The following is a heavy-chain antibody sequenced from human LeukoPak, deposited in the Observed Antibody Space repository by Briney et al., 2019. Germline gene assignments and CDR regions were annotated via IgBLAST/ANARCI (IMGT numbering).Heavy chain of an antibody. CDR2: SSGTGYNI. CDR1: GYTFNSYG. V-gene: IGHV1-18*01. J-gene: IGHJ4*02. Sequence: ASVKVSCRASGYTFNSYGITWVRQAPGQGLEWMAWSSGTGYNIEYAEKFQERVIMTTDTSTSIAYMELRSLRSDDTAVYYCARSRCSTSTSCYYFFFFDSWGQGTLVTVSS. CDR3: ARSRCSTSTSCYYFFFFDS. D-gene: IGHD2-2*01.